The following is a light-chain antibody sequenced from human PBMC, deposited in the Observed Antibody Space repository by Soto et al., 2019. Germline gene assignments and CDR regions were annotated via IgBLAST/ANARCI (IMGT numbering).Light chain of an antibody. CDR2: DAS. CDR3: QQRSNWPLT. V-gene: IGKV3-11*01. Sequence: EIVLTQSPATLSLSPGERATLSCRASQSVSSYVAWYQQKPCQAPRLLIYDASNRSTGIPARFSGSGSGTDFTITISSLEHEDFAVYHCQQRSNWPLTFGGGTKMEIK. CDR1: QSVSSY. J-gene: IGKJ4*01.